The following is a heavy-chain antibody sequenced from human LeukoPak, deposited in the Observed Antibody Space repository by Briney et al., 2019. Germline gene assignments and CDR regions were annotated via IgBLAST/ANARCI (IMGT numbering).Heavy chain of an antibody. Sequence: GGSLRLSCAASGFTFSSYGMSWVRQAPGKGLEWVSVISGSGGTTYYADSVKGRFTSSRDNSKNTLYLQMNSLRAEDTAVYYCAKKPEQWLVPDAFDIWGQGTMVTVSS. J-gene: IGHJ3*02. V-gene: IGHV3-23*01. D-gene: IGHD6-19*01. CDR3: AKKPEQWLVPDAFDI. CDR1: GFTFSSYG. CDR2: ISGSGGTT.